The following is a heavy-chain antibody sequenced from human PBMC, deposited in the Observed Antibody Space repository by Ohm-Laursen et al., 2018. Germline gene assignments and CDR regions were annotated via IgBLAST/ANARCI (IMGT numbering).Heavy chain of an antibody. D-gene: IGHD5-18*01. CDR2: IKSITAGGTT. V-gene: IGHV3-15*01. J-gene: IGHJ4*02. Sequence: SLRLSCTASGFTFSDAWMNWVRQAPGKGLQWVGRIKSITAGGTTDFAAAVKGRFTISRDDSRNTLSLEMNSLKTEDTAIYFCTVHTAMVFWGRGTLVTVPS. CDR1: GFTFSDAW. CDR3: TVHTAMVF.